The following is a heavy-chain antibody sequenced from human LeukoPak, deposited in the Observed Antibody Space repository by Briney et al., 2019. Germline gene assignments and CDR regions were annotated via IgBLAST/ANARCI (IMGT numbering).Heavy chain of an antibody. Sequence: GGSLRLSCAASGFTFSDYYMSWIRQAPGKGLEWVSYISSSGSTIYYADSVKGRFSISRDNAKNSLYLQMNSLRAEDTAVYYCVREHITMVRGTAGFDYWGQGTLVTVSS. CDR2: ISSSGSTI. CDR1: GFTFSDYY. CDR3: VREHITMVRGTAGFDY. D-gene: IGHD3-10*01. J-gene: IGHJ4*02. V-gene: IGHV3-11*01.